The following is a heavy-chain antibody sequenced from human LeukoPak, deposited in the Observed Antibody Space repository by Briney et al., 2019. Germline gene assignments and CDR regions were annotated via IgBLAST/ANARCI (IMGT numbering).Heavy chain of an antibody. J-gene: IGHJ4*02. CDR2: ISLTGLT. CDR1: GGSISNTNW. CDR3: VAEEYGTGSYYKSSV. Sequence: SGTLSLTCGVSGGSISNTNWWSWVRQPPGQGLEWIGEISLTGLTHYNPSLESRVTVSTDRSKNLCSLKLTSVTAADTAVYYCVAEEYGTGSYYKSSVWGKGTLVTVSS. V-gene: IGHV4-4*02. D-gene: IGHD3-10*01.